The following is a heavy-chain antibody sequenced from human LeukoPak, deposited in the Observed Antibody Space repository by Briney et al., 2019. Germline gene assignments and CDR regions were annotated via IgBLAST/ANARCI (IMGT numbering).Heavy chain of an antibody. CDR2: IYHSGST. D-gene: IGHD6-19*01. CDR1: GYSISSGYY. V-gene: IGHV4-38-2*01. CDR3: ARTHVGYSSGWYGTPYASDI. J-gene: IGHJ3*02. Sequence: LETLSLTCAVSGYSISSGYYWGWIRQPPGKGLEWIGSIYHSGSTYYNPSLKSRVTISVDTSKNQFSLKLSSVTAADTAVYYCARTHVGYSSGWYGTPYASDIWGQGTMVTVSS.